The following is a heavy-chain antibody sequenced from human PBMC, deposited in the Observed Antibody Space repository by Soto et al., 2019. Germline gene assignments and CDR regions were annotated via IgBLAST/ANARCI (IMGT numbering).Heavy chain of an antibody. V-gene: IGHV4-34*01. CDR3: ARSILGATTRDYYYGMDV. D-gene: IGHD1-26*01. CDR2: INHSGST. Sequence: SETLSLTCAVYGGSFSGYYWSWIRQPPGKGLEWIGEINHSGSTNYNPSLKSRVTISVDTSKNQFSLKLSSVTAADTAVYYCARSILGATTRDYYYGMDVWGQGTTVTVSS. J-gene: IGHJ6*02. CDR1: GGSFSGYY.